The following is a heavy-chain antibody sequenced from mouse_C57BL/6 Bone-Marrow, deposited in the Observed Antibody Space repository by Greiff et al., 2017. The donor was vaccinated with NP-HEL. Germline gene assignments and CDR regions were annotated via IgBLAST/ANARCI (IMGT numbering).Heavy chain of an antibody. CDR1: GYTFTSYW. V-gene: IGHV1-61*01. CDR3: ASRYYYGSSPAWFAY. J-gene: IGHJ3*01. D-gene: IGHD1-1*01. CDR2: IYPSDSET. Sequence: QVQLQQPGAELVRPGSSVKLSCKASGYTFTSYWMDWVKQRPGQGLEWIGNIYPSDSETHYNQKFKDKATLTVDKSSSTAYMQLSSLTSEDSAVYYCASRYYYGSSPAWFAYWGQGTLVTVSA.